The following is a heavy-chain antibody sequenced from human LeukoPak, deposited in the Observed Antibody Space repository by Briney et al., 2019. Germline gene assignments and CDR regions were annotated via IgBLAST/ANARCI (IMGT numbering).Heavy chain of an antibody. CDR2: IKQDGSEK. Sequence: GGSLRLSCAASGFTFGTYWMSWVRQAPGKGLEWVANIKQDGSEKYYVDSVKGRFTISRDNAKKSLYLQLNSLRAEDTAVYYCARARVVTKWIDYWGQGTLVTVSS. CDR3: ARARVVTKWIDY. D-gene: IGHD2-21*02. CDR1: GFTFGTYW. J-gene: IGHJ4*02. V-gene: IGHV3-7*03.